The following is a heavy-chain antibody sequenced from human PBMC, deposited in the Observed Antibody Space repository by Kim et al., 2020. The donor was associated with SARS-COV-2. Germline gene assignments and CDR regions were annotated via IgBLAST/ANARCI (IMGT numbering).Heavy chain of an antibody. Sequence: GGSLRLSCAASGFTFSSCGMHWVRQAPGKGLEWVAFIWYDGSSQFYPDSVKGRFTISRDNSKNTLYLQMNSLRAEDTAVYYCAKGKYYYGSGSYYKTKFDYWGQGTLVTVSS. CDR1: GFTFSSCG. CDR3: AKGKYYYGSGSYYKTKFDY. V-gene: IGHV3-33*03. D-gene: IGHD3-10*01. J-gene: IGHJ4*02. CDR2: IWYDGSSQ.